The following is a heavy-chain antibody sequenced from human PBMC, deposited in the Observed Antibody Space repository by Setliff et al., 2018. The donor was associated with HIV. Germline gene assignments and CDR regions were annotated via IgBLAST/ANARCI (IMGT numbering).Heavy chain of an antibody. Sequence: ASLKVSCKASGYTLSDYYIHWVRQAPGQGLEWMGWINPNSGDTNYAQKFQGRVTMTTDTSISTAYMELSRLRSDDTAVYYCATLDYWGQGTLVTVSS. J-gene: IGHJ4*02. CDR1: GYTLSDYY. V-gene: IGHV1-2*02. CDR3: ATLDY. CDR2: INPNSGDT.